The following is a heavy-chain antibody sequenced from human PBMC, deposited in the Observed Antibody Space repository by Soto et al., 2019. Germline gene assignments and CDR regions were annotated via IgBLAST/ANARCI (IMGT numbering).Heavy chain of an antibody. J-gene: IGHJ4*02. CDR1: GFMFSSAW. D-gene: IGHD1-1*01. Sequence: EVKVVESGGNLVKPGGSLRLSCETSGFMFSSAWMSWVRQAPGKGLEWVGRIKSRSEGGAREYAAPVKGRFNISRDDSKNMVYLQMDILRAEDTAVYYCVEGWNDFWGPGTLVTVSS. CDR3: VEGWNDF. V-gene: IGHV3-15*01. CDR2: IKSRSEGGAR.